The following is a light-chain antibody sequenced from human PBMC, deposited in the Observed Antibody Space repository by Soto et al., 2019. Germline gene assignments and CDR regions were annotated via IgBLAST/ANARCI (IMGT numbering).Light chain of an antibody. CDR2: DVT. CDR3: SSFTGSSYV. J-gene: IGLJ1*01. CDR1: SSDVGNNNY. Sequence: QSALTQPASVSGSPGQSITISCTGTSSDVGNNNYVSWYQHNPGRAPKVMICDVTNRPSGVSNRFSGSKSGNTASLTISGRQAEDEADYYCSSFTGSSYVFGTGTKVTVL. V-gene: IGLV2-14*03.